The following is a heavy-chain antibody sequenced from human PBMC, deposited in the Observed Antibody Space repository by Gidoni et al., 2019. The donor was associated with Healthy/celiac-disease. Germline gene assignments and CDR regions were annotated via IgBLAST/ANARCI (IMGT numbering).Heavy chain of an antibody. CDR1: VGSIISSSYY. Sequence: QLQLQESGPGLVKPSETLSLTCTVSVGSIISSSYYWGWIRQPPGKGLEWIGSIYYSGSTYYNPSLKSRVTISGDTSKNQFSLKLSSVTAAETAVYYCAKWPRGGGDFFDYRGQGTLVTVSS. V-gene: IGHV4-39*01. D-gene: IGHD2-21*01. CDR2: IYYSGST. J-gene: IGHJ4*02. CDR3: AKWPRGGGDFFDY.